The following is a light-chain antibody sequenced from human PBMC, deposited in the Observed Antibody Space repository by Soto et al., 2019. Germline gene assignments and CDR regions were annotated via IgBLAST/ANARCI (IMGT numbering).Light chain of an antibody. CDR3: QQYIKWPIT. V-gene: IGKV3-15*01. CDR1: QSVSSN. CDR2: DAS. J-gene: IGKJ5*01. Sequence: EIVMTQSPATLSVSPGERVALSCRASQSVSSNLAWYQQKPGQAPRLLISDASTRATGIPAGFSGSGSGTEFTLTVSSLQSEDFAVYYCQQYIKWPITFGQGTRLEI.